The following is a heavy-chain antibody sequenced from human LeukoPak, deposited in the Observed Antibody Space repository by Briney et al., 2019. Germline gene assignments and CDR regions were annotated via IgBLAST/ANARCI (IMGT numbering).Heavy chain of an antibody. Sequence: PGGSLRLSCAASGFTFSSYAMHWVRQAPGKGLEWVAVISYDGSNKYYADSVKGRFTISRDNSKDTLYLQMNSLRAEDTAVYYCAREQGYYYYMDVWGKGTTVTISS. J-gene: IGHJ6*03. CDR3: AREQGYYYYMDV. CDR2: ISYDGSNK. V-gene: IGHV3-30*04. CDR1: GFTFSSYA.